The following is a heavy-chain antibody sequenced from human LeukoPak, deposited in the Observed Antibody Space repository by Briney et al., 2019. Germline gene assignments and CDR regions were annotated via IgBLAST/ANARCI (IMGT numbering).Heavy chain of an antibody. CDR2: IYYSGST. D-gene: IGHD1-26*01. V-gene: IGHV4-59*01. Sequence: PSETLPLTCTVSGGSISSYYWSWIRQPPGKGLEWIGYIYYSGSTNYNPSLKSRVTISVDTSKNQFSLKLSSVTAADTAVYYCARTSGSYYILPPDYWGQGTLVTVSS. CDR1: GGSISSYY. J-gene: IGHJ4*02. CDR3: ARTSGSYYILPPDY.